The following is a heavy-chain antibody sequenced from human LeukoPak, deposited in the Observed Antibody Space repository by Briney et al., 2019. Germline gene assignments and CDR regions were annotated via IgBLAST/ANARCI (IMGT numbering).Heavy chain of an antibody. CDR1: GFTFSSYA. D-gene: IGHD1-1*01. Sequence: GGSLRLSCAASGFTFSSYAMHWVRQAPGKGLEWVSGINWNGGSTGYADSVKGRFTISRDNAKNSLYLQMNSLRAEDTALYYCAREVTGERIFDYWGQGTLVTVSS. CDR2: INWNGGST. J-gene: IGHJ4*02. V-gene: IGHV3-20*04. CDR3: AREVTGERIFDY.